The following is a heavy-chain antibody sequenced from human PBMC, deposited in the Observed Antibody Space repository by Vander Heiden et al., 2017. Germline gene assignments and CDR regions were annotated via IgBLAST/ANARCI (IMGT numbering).Heavy chain of an antibody. CDR3: ARGLMVYAIGWFEP. Sequence: QVQLQESGPGLVKPSETLSLTCTVSGGSISSYYWSWIRQPPGKGLEWIGYIYYSGSTNYNPSLKSRVTISVDTSKNQFSLKLSSVTAADTAVYYCARGLMVYAIGWFEPWGQGTLVTVSS. CDR1: GGSISSYY. V-gene: IGHV4-59*01. J-gene: IGHJ5*02. CDR2: IYYSGST. D-gene: IGHD2-8*01.